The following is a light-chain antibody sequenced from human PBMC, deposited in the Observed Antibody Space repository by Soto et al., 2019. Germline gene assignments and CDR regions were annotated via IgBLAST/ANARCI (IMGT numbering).Light chain of an antibody. Sequence: EIVLTQSPGTLSLSPGDRATLSCRASQSVSSSYLGWYQQKPGQAPRLLMYGASTRATGIPARFSGSGSGTEFTLTISSLQSEDFAVYYCQQYNNWPPWAFGQGTKVDIK. V-gene: IGKV3-15*01. J-gene: IGKJ1*01. CDR2: GAS. CDR3: QQYNNWPPWA. CDR1: QSVSSSY.